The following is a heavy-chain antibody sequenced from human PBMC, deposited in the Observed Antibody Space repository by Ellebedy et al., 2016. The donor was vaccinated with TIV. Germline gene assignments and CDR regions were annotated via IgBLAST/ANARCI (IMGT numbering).Heavy chain of an antibody. Sequence: PGGSLSLSCAASGFTFSSYAMAWVRQAPGKGLEWVSDISGSAGRTEYADSVKGRFTISRDNSKNTLYLQMKSLRAEDTALYYCAKNQTAADGINYFDYWGQGTLVTVSS. CDR2: ISGSAGRT. CDR1: GFTFSSYA. D-gene: IGHD6-13*01. CDR3: AKNQTAADGINYFDY. J-gene: IGHJ4*02. V-gene: IGHV3-23*01.